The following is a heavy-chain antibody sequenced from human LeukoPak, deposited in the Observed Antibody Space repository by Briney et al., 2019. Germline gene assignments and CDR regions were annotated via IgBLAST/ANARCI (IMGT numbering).Heavy chain of an antibody. V-gene: IGHV3-23*01. CDR2: ISDSGDNT. Sequence: GGSLRLSCAASGFTLSSYAMGWVRQAPGQGLEWVSAISDSGDNTHYADSVKGRFTISRDSSKSTLYLQMNSLRADDTAVYYCAKVYWNNYYYDYWGQGTLVTVSS. CDR3: AKVYWNNYYYDY. J-gene: IGHJ4*02. CDR1: GFTLSSYA. D-gene: IGHD1/OR15-1a*01.